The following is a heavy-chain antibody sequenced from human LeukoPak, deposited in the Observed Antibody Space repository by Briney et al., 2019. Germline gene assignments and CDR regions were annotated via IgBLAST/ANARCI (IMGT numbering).Heavy chain of an antibody. CDR2: IKSKTDGGTT. Sequence: GGSLRLSCAASGFTFSSYSMNWVRQAPGKGLEWVGRIKSKTDGGTTDYAAPVKGRFTISRDDSKNTLYLQMNSLKTEDTAVYYCTTAIFGVLIWDYWGQGTLVTVSS. CDR1: GFTFSSYS. D-gene: IGHD3-3*01. CDR3: TTAIFGVLIWDY. J-gene: IGHJ4*02. V-gene: IGHV3-15*01.